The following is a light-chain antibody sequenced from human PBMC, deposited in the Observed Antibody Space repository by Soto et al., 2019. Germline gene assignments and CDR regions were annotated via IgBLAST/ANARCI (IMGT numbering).Light chain of an antibody. J-gene: IGKJ2*01. CDR2: GAS. V-gene: IGKV3-15*01. CDR1: QSVGSS. CDR3: QQNNDWPPYT. Sequence: EIVMTQSPATLSVSPGEGASLSCRASQSVGSSLAWYQQKPGQAPRLLIFGASTRATGIPARFTGSGSGTEFTLTIISLQSEDVAIYYCQQNNDWPPYTFGQGTKVEIK.